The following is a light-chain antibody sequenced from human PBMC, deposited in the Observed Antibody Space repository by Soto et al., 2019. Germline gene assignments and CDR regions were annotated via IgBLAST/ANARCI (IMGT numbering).Light chain of an antibody. Sequence: QAVVTQAPSTSGTPGQRVTISCSGRNSNIGTNTVNWYQQLPGTAPKLLIYTNDLRPSGVPDRFSGSKSGTSASLAISGLQSEDEGDYYCAAWDASLNGPVFGGGTKLTVL. V-gene: IGLV1-44*01. CDR1: NSNIGTNT. J-gene: IGLJ3*02. CDR2: TND. CDR3: AAWDASLNGPV.